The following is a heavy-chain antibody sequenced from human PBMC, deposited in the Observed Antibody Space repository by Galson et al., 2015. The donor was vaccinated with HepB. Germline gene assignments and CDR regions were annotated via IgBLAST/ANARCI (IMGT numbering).Heavy chain of an antibody. CDR1: GYTFTGYY. CDR2: INPNSGGT. Sequence: SVKVSCKASGYTFTGYYMHWVRQAPGQGLEWMGRINPNSGGTNYAQKFQGRVTMTRDTSISTAYMELSRLRSDDTVVYYCARSPPSGADAFDIWGQGTMVTVSS. D-gene: IGHD2-15*01. J-gene: IGHJ3*02. CDR3: ARSPPSGADAFDI. V-gene: IGHV1-2*05.